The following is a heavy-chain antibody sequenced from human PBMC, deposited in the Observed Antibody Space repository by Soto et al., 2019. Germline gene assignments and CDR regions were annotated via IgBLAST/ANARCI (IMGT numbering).Heavy chain of an antibody. CDR3: ARAGYYDILTGYSSYYGMDV. V-gene: IGHV1-69*13. CDR1: GGTFGIYA. J-gene: IGHJ6*02. Sequence: SVKVSCKASGGTFGIYAITWVRQAPGQGLEWMGGIIPFSGIANYTQKFQGRVTITADDSTSTAYMDLNSLRAEDTAVYYCARAGYYDILTGYSSYYGMDVRGQRTTVTVSS. D-gene: IGHD3-9*01. CDR2: IIPFSGIA.